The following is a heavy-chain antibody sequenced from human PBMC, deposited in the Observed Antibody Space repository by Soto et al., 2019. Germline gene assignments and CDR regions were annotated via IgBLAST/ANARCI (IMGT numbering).Heavy chain of an antibody. CDR2: IYYSGST. Sequence: SETLSLTCTVSGGSISTYYWSWIRQPPGKGLEWIGYIYYSGSTSYNPSLKSRVTISVDTSKNQFSLKLRSVTAADTAVYYCARGTMLRGPGYYYAMDVWGQGTTVTVS. CDR1: GGSISTYY. CDR3: ARGTMLRGPGYYYAMDV. D-gene: IGHD3-10*01. V-gene: IGHV4-59*12. J-gene: IGHJ6*02.